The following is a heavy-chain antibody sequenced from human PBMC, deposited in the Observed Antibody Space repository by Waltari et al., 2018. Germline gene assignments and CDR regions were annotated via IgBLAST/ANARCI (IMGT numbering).Heavy chain of an antibody. CDR1: GFTFSSYS. D-gene: IGHD1-1*01. CDR3: ARDGTITSRGGY. CDR2: ISSSSSYI. V-gene: IGHV3-21*01. J-gene: IGHJ4*02. Sequence: EVQLVESGGDLVKPGGSLRLSCAASGFTFSSYSMNWVRQAPGKGLEWVSSISSSSSYIYYADSVKGRFTISRDNAKNSLYLQMNSLRAEDTAVYYCARDGTITSRGGYWGQGTLVTVSS.